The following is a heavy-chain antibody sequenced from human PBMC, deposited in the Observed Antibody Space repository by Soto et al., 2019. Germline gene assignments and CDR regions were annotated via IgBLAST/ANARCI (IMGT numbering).Heavy chain of an antibody. CDR2: IGARGSDT. CDR3: AKGGTYHIGDFDS. Sequence: EVQLLESGGGLVQPGGSLRLSCAASGFTFNIYTMSWVRQAPGKGLKWVSGIGARGSDTYFPDSVKGRFTISRDNAMDMVYLQMNSLRAEDTAVYFCAKGGTYHIGDFDSWGQGTLVTVSS. D-gene: IGHD5-12*01. V-gene: IGHV3-23*01. CDR1: GFTFNIYT. J-gene: IGHJ4*02.